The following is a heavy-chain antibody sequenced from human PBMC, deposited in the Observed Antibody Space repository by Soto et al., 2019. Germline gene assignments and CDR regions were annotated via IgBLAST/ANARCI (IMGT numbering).Heavy chain of an antibody. CDR1: GASVTGDEYD. D-gene: IGHD1-7*01. Sequence: PSETLSLTCTFSGASVTGDEYDWCCLRQHPEKGLEWSGCISYTGSTYFNPSLRSRLTMSIDTSKNHFSLKVNSVSAADTAPYYCARALITGTSRGYFDYWGQGTLVTVSS. V-gene: IGHV4-31*03. CDR3: ARALITGTSRGYFDY. J-gene: IGHJ4*02. CDR2: ISYTGST.